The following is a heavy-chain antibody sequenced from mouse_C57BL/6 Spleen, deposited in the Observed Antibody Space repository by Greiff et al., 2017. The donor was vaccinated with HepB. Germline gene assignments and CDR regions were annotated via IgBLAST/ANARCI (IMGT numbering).Heavy chain of an antibody. D-gene: IGHD2-2*01. CDR1: GYSITSGYY. Sequence: EVQRVESGPGLVKPSQSLSLTCSVTGYSITSGYYWNWIRQFPGNKLEWMGYISYDGSNNYNPSLKNRISITRDTSKNQFFLKLNSVTTEDTATYYCARGNGYDDYWGQGTTLTVSS. CDR3: ARGNGYDDY. J-gene: IGHJ2*01. CDR2: ISYDGSN. V-gene: IGHV3-6*01.